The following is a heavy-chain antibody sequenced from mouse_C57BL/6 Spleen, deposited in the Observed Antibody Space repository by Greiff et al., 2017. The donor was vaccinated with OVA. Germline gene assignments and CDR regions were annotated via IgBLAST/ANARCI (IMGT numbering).Heavy chain of an antibody. Sequence: EVQLQQSGPELVKPGASVKISCKASGYSFTDYNMNWVKQSNGKSLEWIGVINTNYGTNSSNQKFKGKATLTVDQSSSTAYLQLNSLTSEDSAVYYCARDGNYLYAMDYWGQGTSVTVSS. CDR2: INTNYGTN. CDR1: GYSFTDYN. CDR3: ARDGNYLYAMDY. D-gene: IGHD2-1*01. J-gene: IGHJ4*01. V-gene: IGHV1-39*01.